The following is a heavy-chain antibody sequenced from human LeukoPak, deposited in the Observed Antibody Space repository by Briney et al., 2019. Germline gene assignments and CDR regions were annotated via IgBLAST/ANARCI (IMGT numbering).Heavy chain of an antibody. V-gene: IGHV1-69*05. CDR2: IIPIFGTA. CDR1: GGTFISYA. J-gene: IGHJ6*03. D-gene: IGHD4-11*01. Sequence: SVTVSFKASGGTFISYAISGVRQAPGQGGEWMGGIIPIFGTANYAQKFQGRVTITTDESTSTASMELSSLRSEDTAVYYCARGKDYSNYVGYYYYMDVWGKGTTVTVSS. CDR3: ARGKDYSNYVGYYYYMDV.